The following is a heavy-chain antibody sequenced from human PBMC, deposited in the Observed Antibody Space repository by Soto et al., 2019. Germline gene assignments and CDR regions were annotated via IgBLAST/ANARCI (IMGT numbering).Heavy chain of an antibody. CDR2: ISSSSSTI. CDR3: ARDVVWFGTQDYFDY. D-gene: IGHD3-10*01. J-gene: IGHJ4*02. Sequence: GGSLRLSCAASGFTFSSYSMNWVRQAPGKGLEWVSYISSSSSTIYYADSVKGRFTISRDNAKNSLYLQLNSLRAEDTAVYYCARDVVWFGTQDYFDYWGQGTLVTVSS. V-gene: IGHV3-48*01. CDR1: GFTFSSYS.